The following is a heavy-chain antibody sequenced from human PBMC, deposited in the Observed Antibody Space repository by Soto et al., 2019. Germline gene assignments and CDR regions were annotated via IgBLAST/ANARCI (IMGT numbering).Heavy chain of an antibody. CDR1: GVSISSRHC. CDR2: IWHSGSF. CDR3: ATYSDSTGYWYFDV. J-gene: IGHJ2*01. V-gene: IGHV4-4*02. D-gene: IGHD3-22*01. Sequence: QVQLQELGPGLVKPSGTLSLTCAVSGVSISSRHCWTWVRQPPGKWLEWIGEIWHSGSFNYNPSLKSRVTISMDNSKNQFSLKMTSVTAADTAVYYCATYSDSTGYWYFDVWGRGTLVTVSS.